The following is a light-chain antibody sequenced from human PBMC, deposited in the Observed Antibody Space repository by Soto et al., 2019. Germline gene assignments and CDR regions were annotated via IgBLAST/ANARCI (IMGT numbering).Light chain of an antibody. CDR2: GAS. CDR1: QSVSSSY. Sequence: EIVLTQSPGTLSLSPGERATLSCRASQSVSSSYLAWYQQKPGQAPRLLIYGASSRATGIPDRFSGSGSGTELTLTISRLEPEDFAVYYCQQYGSSPPRTFGQGTKVEIK. CDR3: QQYGSSPPRT. V-gene: IGKV3-20*01. J-gene: IGKJ1*01.